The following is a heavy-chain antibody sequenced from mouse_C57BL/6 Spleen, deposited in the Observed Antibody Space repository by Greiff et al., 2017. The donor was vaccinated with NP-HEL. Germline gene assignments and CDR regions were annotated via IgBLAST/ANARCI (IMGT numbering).Heavy chain of an antibody. CDR1: GYTFTSYW. J-gene: IGHJ2*01. CDR2: IHPNSGST. D-gene: IGHD1-1*01. V-gene: IGHV1-64*01. CDR3: ARGDGSSFYYFDY. Sequence: QVQLKQPGAELVKPGASVKLSCKASGYTFTSYWMHWVKQRPGQGLEWIGMIHPNSGSTNYNEKFKSKATLTVDKSSSTAYMQLSSLTSEDSAVYYCARGDGSSFYYFDYWGQGTTLTVSS.